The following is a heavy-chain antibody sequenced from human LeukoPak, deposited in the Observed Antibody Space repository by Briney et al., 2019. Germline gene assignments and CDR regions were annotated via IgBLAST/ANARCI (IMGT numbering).Heavy chain of an antibody. J-gene: IGHJ4*02. CDR3: ASWYYYDSSGYKDY. Sequence: SETLSLTCTVSGGSISSYYWSWIRQPPGKGLEWIGYIYYSGSTKYNPSLKSRVTISVDTSKNQFSLKLSSVTAADTAVYYCASWYYYDSSGYKDYWGQGTLVTVSS. V-gene: IGHV4-59*12. CDR1: GGSISSYY. CDR2: IYYSGST. D-gene: IGHD3-22*01.